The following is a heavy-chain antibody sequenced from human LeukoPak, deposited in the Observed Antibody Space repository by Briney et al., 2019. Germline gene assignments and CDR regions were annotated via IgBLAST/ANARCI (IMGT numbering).Heavy chain of an antibody. D-gene: IGHD1-7*01. CDR1: GGSISSYY. CDR3: ARRATSGNYQMLHFDS. J-gene: IGHJ4*02. V-gene: IGHV4-59*08. Sequence: PSETLSLTCTVSGGSISSYYWSWIRQPPGKGLEWIGYIYYSGSTNYNPSLKSRVTISVDTSKNQFSLTLSSVTAADTAIYYCARRATSGNYQMLHFDSWGQGSLVTVSS. CDR2: IYYSGST.